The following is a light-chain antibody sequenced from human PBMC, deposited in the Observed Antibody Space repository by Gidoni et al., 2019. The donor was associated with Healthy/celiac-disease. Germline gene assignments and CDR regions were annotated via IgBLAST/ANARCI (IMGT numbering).Light chain of an antibody. Sequence: DIQMTKSPSTLPASVGDRVTITCRASQSISSRLAWYQQKPGKAPKLLIYDASSLESGVPSRFSGSGSGTDFTLTISSLQPDDFATYYCQQYNSYSETFGQGTKVEIK. CDR3: QQYNSYSET. CDR2: DAS. CDR1: QSISSR. V-gene: IGKV1-5*01. J-gene: IGKJ1*01.